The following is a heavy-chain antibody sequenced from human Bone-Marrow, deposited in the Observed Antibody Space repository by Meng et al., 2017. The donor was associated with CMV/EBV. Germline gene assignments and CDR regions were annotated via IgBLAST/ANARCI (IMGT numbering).Heavy chain of an antibody. D-gene: IGHD2-2*01. CDR3: ARGGDDCSSTTCYYY. Sequence: ASVKVSCKASGYTFTGYYMHWVRQAPGQGLEWMGWINPNSGGTNHAQKLQGRVTMTRDTSINTAYMELSRLRSDDRAVYYCARGGDDCSSTTCYYYWGQGTLVTVSS. J-gene: IGHJ4*02. CDR1: GYTFTGYY. V-gene: IGHV1-2*02. CDR2: INPNSGGT.